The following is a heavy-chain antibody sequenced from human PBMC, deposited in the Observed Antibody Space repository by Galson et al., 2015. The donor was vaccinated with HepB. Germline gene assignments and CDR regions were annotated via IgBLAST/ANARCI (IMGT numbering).Heavy chain of an antibody. CDR1: GFTVSGSY. D-gene: IGHD4-11*01. Sequence: SCAASGFTVSGSYMSWVRQAPGKGLEWVSVFHSDGDSDYADSVKGRFTISRDNSKNTLYLQMNSLRAEDTAVYFCARDHFDYSNAIYYFDSWGQGTLVTVSS. V-gene: IGHV3-53*01. J-gene: IGHJ4*02. CDR3: ARDHFDYSNAIYYFDS. CDR2: FHSDGDS.